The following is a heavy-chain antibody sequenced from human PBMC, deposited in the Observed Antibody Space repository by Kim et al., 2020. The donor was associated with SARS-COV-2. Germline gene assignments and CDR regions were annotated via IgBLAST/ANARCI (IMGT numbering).Heavy chain of an antibody. D-gene: IGHD3-22*01. CDR1: GFTFSNAW. V-gene: IGHV3-15*01. CDR2: IKSKTDGGTT. Sequence: GGSLRLSCAASGFTFSNAWMSWVRQAPGKGLEWVGRIKSKTDGGTTDYAAPVKGRFTISRDDSKNTLYLQMNSLKTEDTAVYYCTTDYYDSSGYYYFGALLGDYWGQGTLVTVSS. CDR3: TTDYYDSSGYYYFGALLGDY. J-gene: IGHJ4*02.